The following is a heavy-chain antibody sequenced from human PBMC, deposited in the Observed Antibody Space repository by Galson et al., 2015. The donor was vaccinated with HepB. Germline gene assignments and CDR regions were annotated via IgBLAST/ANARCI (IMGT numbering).Heavy chain of an antibody. CDR3: ARGYCAATTCYGAACDY. D-gene: IGHD2-2*01. V-gene: IGHV3-33*08. Sequence: SLRLSCAASGFTFSNYGMHWVRQAPGKGLEWVAVIWYDGSYKYYVDSVEGRFAISRDNSKNTLDLQMNSLRVEDTGVYYCARGYCAATTCYGAACDYWGQGTLVTVSP. J-gene: IGHJ4*02. CDR2: IWYDGSYK. CDR1: GFTFSNYG.